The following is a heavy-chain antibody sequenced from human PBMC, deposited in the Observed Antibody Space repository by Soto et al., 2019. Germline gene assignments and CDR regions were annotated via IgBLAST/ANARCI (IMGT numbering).Heavy chain of an antibody. CDR2: MHSNGNA. CDR3: VRSGHTCEKVI. Sequence: QVQLQESGPGLVKPSVTLSLTCTVSGASMSDYYGTWIRQPPGRGLEWIGFMHSNGNANYSSSLKGRATISVDTYNNQFSLSLTSVTAADTAVYYCVRSGHTCEKVIWGQGTLVTVSS. V-gene: IGHV4-59*01. CDR1: GASMSDYY. J-gene: IGHJ4*02. D-gene: IGHD3-10*01.